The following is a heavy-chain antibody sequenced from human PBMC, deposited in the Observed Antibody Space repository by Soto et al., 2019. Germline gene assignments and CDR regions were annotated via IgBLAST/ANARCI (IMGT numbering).Heavy chain of an antibody. D-gene: IGHD7-27*01. CDR1: GFTFNKHA. CDR3: AKAELGMDAFDI. Sequence: EVQLLESGGDLVQPGGSLRLSCETSGFTFNKHAMNWVRQAPGKGLEWVSSISGLGNRVYYADSVKGRFTISRDNSKNTVYLQMRSLRAEDTAIFYCAKAELGMDAFDIWGPGKVVTVSS. CDR2: ISGLGNRV. J-gene: IGHJ3*02. V-gene: IGHV3-23*01.